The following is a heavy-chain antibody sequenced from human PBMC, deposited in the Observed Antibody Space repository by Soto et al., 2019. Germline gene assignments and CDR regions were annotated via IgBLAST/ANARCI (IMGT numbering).Heavy chain of an antibody. CDR2: IYRGDST. CDR3: ARDQSFDRSYYYGIDV. J-gene: IGHJ6*02. V-gene: IGHV3-53*01. D-gene: IGHD3-10*01. Sequence: GGSLRLSCAASGFTVSNNYMSWVRQGPGKGLEWVSTIYRGDSTYYADSVKGRFTISRDNSKNTLYLLMNSLRTEDTAVYYCARDQSFDRSYYYGIDVWGQGTTVTVSS. CDR1: GFTVSNNY.